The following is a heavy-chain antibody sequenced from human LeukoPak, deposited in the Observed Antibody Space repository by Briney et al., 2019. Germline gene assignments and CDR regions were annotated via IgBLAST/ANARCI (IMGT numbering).Heavy chain of an antibody. J-gene: IGHJ4*02. CDR1: KFTFSSYA. D-gene: IGHD3-22*01. CDR3: AKGGSGYYDY. CDR2: ISGSGSNT. V-gene: IGHV3-23*01. Sequence: GGSLRLSCVASKFTFSSYAMDWVRQAPGKGLEWVSAISGSGSNTYYADSVKGRFTISRDNSKNTLYLQMNSLTAEDTAVYYCAKGGSGYYDYWGQGTLVTVSS.